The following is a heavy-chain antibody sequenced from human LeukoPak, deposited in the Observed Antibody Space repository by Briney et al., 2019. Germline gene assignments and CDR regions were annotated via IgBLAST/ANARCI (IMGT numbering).Heavy chain of an antibody. CDR2: ISSSGSTI. CDR3: ARVGWLRFFDC. CDR1: GFTFSSYE. D-gene: IGHD5-12*01. V-gene: IGHV3-48*03. J-gene: IGHJ4*02. Sequence: GGSLRLSCAASGFTFSSYEMNWVRQGPGKGLEWVSYISSSGSTIYYADSVKGRFTISRDNAKKSLYLQMNSLRAEDTAVYYCARVGWLRFFDCWGQGTLVTVSS.